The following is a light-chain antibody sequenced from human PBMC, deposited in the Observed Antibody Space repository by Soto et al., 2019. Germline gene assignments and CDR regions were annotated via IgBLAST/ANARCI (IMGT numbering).Light chain of an antibody. CDR1: SSDVGGYNY. J-gene: IGLJ2*01. Sequence: QSVLTQPPSASGSPGQSVTISCTGTSSDVGGYNYVSWYQQHPGKAPKLMIYEASKRPSGVPDGFSGSKSGNTASLTVSGLQAEDEADYYCSSYAGSNNVVFGGGTKVTVL. CDR3: SSYAGSNNVV. CDR2: EAS. V-gene: IGLV2-8*01.